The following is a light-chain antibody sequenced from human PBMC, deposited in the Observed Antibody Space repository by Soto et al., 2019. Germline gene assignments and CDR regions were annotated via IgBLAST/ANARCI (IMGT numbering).Light chain of an antibody. J-gene: IGKJ5*01. CDR2: GAS. V-gene: IGKV3-20*01. CDR1: QSVSSSY. Sequence: IVSTQSLGTLSLYTGERATLSCRASQSVSSSYLAWYQQKPGQAPRLLIYGASSRATGIPDRFSGSGSGTDFTLTISRLEPEDFAVYYCQQYGSSPPIPFGQGTLLEI. CDR3: QQYGSSPPIP.